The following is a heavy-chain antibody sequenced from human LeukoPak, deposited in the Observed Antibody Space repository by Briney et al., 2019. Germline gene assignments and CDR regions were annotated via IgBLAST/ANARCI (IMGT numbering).Heavy chain of an antibody. CDR1: GFTFSSSW. CDR3: TRGNQQLPRSSPDY. J-gene: IGHJ4*02. CDR2: IKTDGSTT. D-gene: IGHD2-2*01. Sequence: GGSLRLSCAVSGFTFSSSWMHWVRQAPGKGLVWVSHIKTDGSTTAYADSVKGRFTISRDNAKNTLYLQMNSLRAEDTGVYYCTRGNQQLPRSSPDYWGQGTLVTVSS. V-gene: IGHV3-74*01.